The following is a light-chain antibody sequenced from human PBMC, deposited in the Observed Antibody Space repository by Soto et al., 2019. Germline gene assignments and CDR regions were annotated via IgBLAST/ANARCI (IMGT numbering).Light chain of an antibody. CDR2: DAS. Sequence: DIQMTQSPSTLSASVGDRVTITCRASQSTSSWLAWYQQKPGKAPKLLIYDASSLESGVPSRFSGSGSGTEFTLTISSLQPDDFATYYCQQSYSLTFGQGTKVDI. CDR3: QQSYSLT. V-gene: IGKV1-5*01. J-gene: IGKJ1*01. CDR1: QSTSSW.